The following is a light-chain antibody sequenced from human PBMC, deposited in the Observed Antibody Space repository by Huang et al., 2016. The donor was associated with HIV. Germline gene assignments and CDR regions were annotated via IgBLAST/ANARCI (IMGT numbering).Light chain of an antibody. Sequence: EIVLTQSPGTLSLATVERATLSCRASQSVSSSDLAWYQQKPGLAPRLLSYGASSRATGIPDRFSGSGSGTDFTLTISRLEPEDFAVYYCQQYGSSPLTFGGGTKVEIK. V-gene: IGKV3-20*01. CDR1: QSVSSSD. CDR2: GAS. J-gene: IGKJ4*01. CDR3: QQYGSSPLT.